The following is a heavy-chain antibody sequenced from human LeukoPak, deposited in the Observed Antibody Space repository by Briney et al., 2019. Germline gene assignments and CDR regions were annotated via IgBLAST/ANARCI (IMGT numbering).Heavy chain of an antibody. D-gene: IGHD3-10*01. Sequence: SVKVSCKATGYTFTGYYMHWVRQAPGQGLEWMGGIIPIFGTANYAQKFQGRVTITADESTSTAYMELSSLRAEDTALYYCAKDVLLVSGSGSYCDYWGQGTLVTVSS. CDR2: IIPIFGTA. V-gene: IGHV1-69*13. CDR3: AKDVLLVSGSGSYCDY. CDR1: GYTFTGYY. J-gene: IGHJ4*02.